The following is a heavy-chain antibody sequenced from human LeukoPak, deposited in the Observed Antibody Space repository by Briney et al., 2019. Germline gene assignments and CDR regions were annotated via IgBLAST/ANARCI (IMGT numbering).Heavy chain of an antibody. CDR3: ARVTYSSSSISLDAFDI. CDR2: IYTSGST. V-gene: IGHV4-4*07. D-gene: IGHD6-6*01. CDR1: GGSISSYY. Sequence: SGTLSLTCTVSGGSISSYYWSWIRQPAGKGLEWIGRIYTSGSTNYNPSLKSRVTMSVDTSKNQFSLKVSSVTAADSAVYYCARVTYSSSSISLDAFDIWGQGTMVTVSS. J-gene: IGHJ3*02.